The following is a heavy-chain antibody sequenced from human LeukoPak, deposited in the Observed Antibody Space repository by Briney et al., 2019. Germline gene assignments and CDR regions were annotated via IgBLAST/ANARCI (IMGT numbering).Heavy chain of an antibody. Sequence: GGSLRLSCAAAGFTFSNYWMHWVRQAPGKGLVWVSRIKSDGRTNYADSVTGRFTISSDNANDTVSLQMNSLSAGDTGVYDCARAPSEIGGYYPEYFRHWGQGTLVTVSS. CDR2: IKSDGRT. D-gene: IGHD3-22*01. CDR1: GFTFSNYW. V-gene: IGHV3-74*01. CDR3: ARAPSEIGGYYPEYFRH. J-gene: IGHJ1*01.